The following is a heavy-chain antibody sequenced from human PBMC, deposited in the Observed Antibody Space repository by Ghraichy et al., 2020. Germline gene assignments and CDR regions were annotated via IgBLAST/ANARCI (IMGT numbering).Heavy chain of an antibody. D-gene: IGHD2-21*02. CDR3: ARDNQAYCGGDCYSYYFDY. Sequence: GGSLRLSCAASGFTFSSYWMSWVRQAPGKGLEWVANIKQDGSEKYYVDSVKGRFTISRDNAKNSLYLQMNSLRADDTAVYYCARDNQAYCGGDCYSYYFDYWGQGTLVTVSS. CDR1: GFTFSSYW. J-gene: IGHJ4*02. CDR2: IKQDGSEK. V-gene: IGHV3-7*03.